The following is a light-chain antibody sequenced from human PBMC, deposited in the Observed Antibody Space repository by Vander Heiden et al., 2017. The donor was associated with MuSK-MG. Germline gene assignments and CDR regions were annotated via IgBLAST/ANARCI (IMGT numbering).Light chain of an antibody. V-gene: IGKV1-33*01. CDR2: DAS. J-gene: IGKJ2*02. Sequence: DIQMTQSPSSLSASVGDRVTITCQASQDISNYLNWYQQNPGKAPKLLIYDASNLETGVPSRFSGSGSGTDFTFTISSLQPEDFATYYCQQEDNLLCTFGQGTKMEIK. CDR3: QQEDNLLCT. CDR1: QDISNY.